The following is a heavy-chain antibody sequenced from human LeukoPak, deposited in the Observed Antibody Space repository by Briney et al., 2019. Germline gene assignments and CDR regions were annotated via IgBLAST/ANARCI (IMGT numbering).Heavy chain of an antibody. D-gene: IGHD1-26*01. CDR3: ARISYGGTYFLDY. V-gene: IGHV3-48*03. CDR1: GFIFSNHE. CDR2: ISSSGSTI. Sequence: GGSLRLSCAASGFIFSNHEMNWVRQAPGKGLEWVSYISSSGSTIYHADSVKGRFTISRDNARDSLYLQMNSLRAEDTAVYYCARISYGGTYFLDYWGQGTQVTVSS. J-gene: IGHJ4*02.